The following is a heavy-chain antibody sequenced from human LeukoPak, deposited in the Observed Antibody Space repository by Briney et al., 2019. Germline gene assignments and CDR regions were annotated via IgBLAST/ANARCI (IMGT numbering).Heavy chain of an antibody. CDR3: ARQFSGRFDP. D-gene: IGHD1-26*01. V-gene: IGHV4-59*08. CDR2: IYYSGST. J-gene: IGHJ5*02. Sequence: SETLSLTCTVSGGSISSYYWSWIRQPPGKGLEWIGYIYYSGSTNYNPSLKSRVTISVDTSKNQFSLKLSSVTAADTAVYYCARQFSGRFDPWGQETLVTVSS. CDR1: GGSISSYY.